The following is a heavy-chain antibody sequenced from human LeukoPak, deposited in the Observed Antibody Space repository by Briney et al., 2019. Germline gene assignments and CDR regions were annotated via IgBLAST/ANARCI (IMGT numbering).Heavy chain of an antibody. CDR2: ISYDGSNK. D-gene: IGHD5-18*01. CDR3: ARDYSYAQHY. J-gene: IGHJ4*02. CDR1: GFTFSSYG. V-gene: IGHV3-30*03. Sequence: GRSLRLSCAASGFTFSSYGMHWVRQAPGKGLEWVAVISYDGSNKYYADSVKGRFTISRDNSKNTLYLQMNSLRAEDTAVYYCARDYSYAQHYWGQGTLVTVSS.